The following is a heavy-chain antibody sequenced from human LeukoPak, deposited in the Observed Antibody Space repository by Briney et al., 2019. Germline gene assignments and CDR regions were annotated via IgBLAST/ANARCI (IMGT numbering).Heavy chain of an antibody. J-gene: IGHJ3*02. CDR1: GGSISIYY. CDR2: IYYSGST. Sequence: SETLSLTCSVSGGSISIYYWSWIRQPPGKGLEWLGYIYYSGSTNYNPSLKSRVTISEDTSKNQFSLKLTSVTAADTAVYFCASSLYRGAADAFDIWGQGTMVTVSS. D-gene: IGHD3-10*01. V-gene: IGHV4-59*08. CDR3: ASSLYRGAADAFDI.